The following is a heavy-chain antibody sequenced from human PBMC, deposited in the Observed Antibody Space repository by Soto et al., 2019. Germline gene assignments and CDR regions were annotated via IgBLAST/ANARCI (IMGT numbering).Heavy chain of an antibody. CDR3: AKALGELSPESYDY. CDR1: GFTFSSYA. V-gene: IGHV3-30*18. D-gene: IGHD3-16*02. J-gene: IGHJ4*02. CDR2: ISYDGSDK. Sequence: QVQLVESGGGVVQPGRSLSLSCAASGFTFSSYAMHWVRQAPGKALEWVAVISYDGSDKYYAESVKGRFTISRDNAKNTLNLQMNSLRADDTAVYYCAKALGELSPESYDYWGQGPLITVSS.